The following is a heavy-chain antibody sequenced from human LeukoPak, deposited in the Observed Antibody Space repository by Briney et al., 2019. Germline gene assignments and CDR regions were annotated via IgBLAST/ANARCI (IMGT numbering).Heavy chain of an antibody. CDR3: AKGLKYCSSTSCPLDY. D-gene: IGHD2-2*01. CDR2: ISYDGSNK. V-gene: IGHV3-30*18. Sequence: SGRSLRLSCAASGFTFSSYGMHWVRQAPGKGLEWVAVISYDGSNKYYADSVKGRFTISRDNSKNTLYLQMNSLRAEDTAVYYCAKGLKYCSSTSCPLDYWGQGTLVTVSS. CDR1: GFTFSSYG. J-gene: IGHJ4*02.